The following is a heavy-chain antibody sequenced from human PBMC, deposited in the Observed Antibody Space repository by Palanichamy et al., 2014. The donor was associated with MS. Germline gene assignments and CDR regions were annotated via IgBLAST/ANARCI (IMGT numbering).Heavy chain of an antibody. CDR1: GFTFSSYA. V-gene: IGHV3-30-3*01. CDR2: ISYDGSN. D-gene: IGHD1-1*01. Sequence: QLVEVWGRRGPAWRSLRLSCAASGFTFSSYAMHWVRQGPAKGLEWVAVISYDGSNNYADSVKGRFTISRDNSKNTLYLQMNSLRPEDTAVYYCARDGQLDIWGKGTTVDVSS. J-gene: IGHJ6*04. CDR3: ARDGQLDI.